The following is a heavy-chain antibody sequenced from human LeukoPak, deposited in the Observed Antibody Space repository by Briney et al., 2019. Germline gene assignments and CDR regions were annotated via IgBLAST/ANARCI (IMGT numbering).Heavy chain of an antibody. Sequence: GGSLRLSCAASGFTVSSNYMSWVRQAPGKGLEWVSVIYSGGSTYYADSVKGRFTISRDNSKNTLYLQMNSLRAEDTAMYYCARIKYQYGMDVWGQGTTVTVSS. J-gene: IGHJ6*02. CDR3: ARIKYQYGMDV. D-gene: IGHD2-2*01. CDR1: GFTVSSNY. CDR2: IYSGGST. V-gene: IGHV3-66*01.